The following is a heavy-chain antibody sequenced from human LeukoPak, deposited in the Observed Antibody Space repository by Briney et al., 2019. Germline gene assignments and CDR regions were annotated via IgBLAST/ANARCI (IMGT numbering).Heavy chain of an antibody. Sequence: GGSLRLSCAASGFTFSSYGMHWVRQAPGKGLEWVAVISYDGSNKYYADSVKGRFTISRDNSKNTLYLQMNSLGAEDTAVYYCAQSERVVPAAKRDYYYYGMDVWGQGTTVTVSS. V-gene: IGHV3-30*03. CDR1: GFTFSSYG. D-gene: IGHD2-2*01. J-gene: IGHJ6*02. CDR3: AQSERVVPAAKRDYYYYGMDV. CDR2: ISYDGSNK.